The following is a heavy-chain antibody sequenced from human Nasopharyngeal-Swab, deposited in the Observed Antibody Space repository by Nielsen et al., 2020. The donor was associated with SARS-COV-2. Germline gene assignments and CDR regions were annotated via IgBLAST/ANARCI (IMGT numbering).Heavy chain of an antibody. D-gene: IGHD6-6*01. Sequence: ASVKVSCKASGYTFTSYDISWVRQAPGQGLEWMGWISAYNGNTNYAQKLQGRVTMTTDTSTSTAYMELRSLRSDDTAVYYCARDFEQFYSSSPSWFDPWGQGTLVTVSS. J-gene: IGHJ5*02. V-gene: IGHV1-18*01. CDR3: ARDFEQFYSSSPSWFDP. CDR1: GYTFTSYD. CDR2: ISAYNGNT.